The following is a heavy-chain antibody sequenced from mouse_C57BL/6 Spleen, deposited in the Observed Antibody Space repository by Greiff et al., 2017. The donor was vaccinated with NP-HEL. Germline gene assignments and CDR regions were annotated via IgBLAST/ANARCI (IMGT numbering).Heavy chain of an antibody. J-gene: IGHJ4*01. D-gene: IGHD2-3*01. CDR1: GFTFSDYY. CDR3: ARGGIYDGYYYAMDY. V-gene: IGHV5-16*01. Sequence: DVHLVESEGGLVQPGSSMKLSCTASGFTFSDYYMAWVRQVPEKGLEWVANINYDGSSTYYLDSLKSRFIISRDNAKNILYLQMSSLKSEDTATYYCARGGIYDGYYYAMDYWGQGTSVTVSS. CDR2: INYDGSST.